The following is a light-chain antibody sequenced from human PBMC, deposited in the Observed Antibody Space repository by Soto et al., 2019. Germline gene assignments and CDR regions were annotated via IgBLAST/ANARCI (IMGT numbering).Light chain of an antibody. CDR3: QQYNNWPLL. V-gene: IGKV3-15*01. CDR1: QSVSSN. Sequence: EIVMTQSPATLSVSPGERATLSCRASQSVSSNLAWYQQKPGQAPRLLIYGASTRATGIPARFSGSGSGTDFTLTISSLQSEDFAVYYCQQYNNWPLLFGGGTKVEIK. J-gene: IGKJ4*01. CDR2: GAS.